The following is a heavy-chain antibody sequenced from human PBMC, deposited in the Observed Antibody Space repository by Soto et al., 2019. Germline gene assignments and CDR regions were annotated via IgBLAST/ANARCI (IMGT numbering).Heavy chain of an antibody. CDR2: INYSGST. D-gene: IGHD2-2*03. CDR3: ARGAVNGYGGFDP. CDR1: GGSISSGGYY. V-gene: IGHV4-31*03. J-gene: IGHJ5*02. Sequence: SETLSLTCTVSGGSISSGGYYWSWIRQHPGKGLEWIGEINYSGSTNYNPSLKSRVTISVDTSKNQFSLKLSSVTAADTAVYYCARGAVNGYGGFDPWGQGTLVTVSS.